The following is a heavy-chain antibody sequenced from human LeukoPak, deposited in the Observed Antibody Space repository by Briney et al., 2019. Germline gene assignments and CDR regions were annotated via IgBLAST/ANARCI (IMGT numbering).Heavy chain of an antibody. CDR2: IKQDGSEK. Sequence: GGSLRLSCAAPGFTFSSYWMSWVRQAPGKGLEWVANIKQDGSEKYYVDSVKGRFTISRDNAKNSLYLQMNSLRAEDTAVYYCARDSGYDPDYFDYWGQGTLVTVSS. CDR3: ARDSGYDPDYFDY. J-gene: IGHJ4*02. CDR1: GFTFSSYW. V-gene: IGHV3-7*01. D-gene: IGHD5-12*01.